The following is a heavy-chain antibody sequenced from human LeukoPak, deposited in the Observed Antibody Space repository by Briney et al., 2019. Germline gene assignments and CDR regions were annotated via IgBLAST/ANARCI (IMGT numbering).Heavy chain of an antibody. CDR3: ARSTTTGTYYFDY. V-gene: IGHV4-38-2*01. D-gene: IGHD4-11*01. CDR1: GHSITSGYY. Sequence: PSETLSLTCAVDGHSITSGYYWGWIRQPPGKELEWIGSIYHSGSTLYNPSLKSRVTMSVDTSKNQFSLKFSSVTAADTAVYYCARSTTTGTYYFDYWGRGTLATVSS. J-gene: IGHJ4*02. CDR2: IYHSGST.